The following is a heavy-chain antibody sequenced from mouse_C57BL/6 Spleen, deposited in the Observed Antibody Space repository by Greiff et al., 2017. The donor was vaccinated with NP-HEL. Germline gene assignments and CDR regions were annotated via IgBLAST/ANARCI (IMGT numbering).Heavy chain of an antibody. D-gene: IGHD1-1*01. CDR2: IDPSDCET. V-gene: IGHV1-52*01. CDR1: GYTFPRYW. CDR3: ARDYGSRYWYFDV. Sequence: QVQLQQPGAELVRPGSSVKLSCKASGYTFPRYWMHWVTQRPIQGLEWIGNIDPSDCETLYNQKFQDKATLTVDKSSSTAYMQLSSLASEDSAVYYCARDYGSRYWYFDVWGTGTTVTVSS. J-gene: IGHJ1*03.